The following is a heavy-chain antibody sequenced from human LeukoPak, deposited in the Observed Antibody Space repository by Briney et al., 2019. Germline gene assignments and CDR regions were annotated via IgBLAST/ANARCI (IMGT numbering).Heavy chain of an antibody. Sequence: SETLSLTCTVSGGSIRSSTDYWGWIRQPPGKELEWIGSIYYSGSTYYNPSLKSRVTISVDTSKNQFSVKLSSVTAADTAVYYCARRAQGLWRYSYGYGRHLDYWGQGTLVTVSS. V-gene: IGHV4-39*07. CDR2: IYYSGST. CDR1: GGSIRSSTDY. J-gene: IGHJ4*02. D-gene: IGHD5-18*01. CDR3: ARRAQGLWRYSYGYGRHLDY.